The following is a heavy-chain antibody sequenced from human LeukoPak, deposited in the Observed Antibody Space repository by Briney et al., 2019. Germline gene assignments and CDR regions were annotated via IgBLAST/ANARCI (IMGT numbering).Heavy chain of an antibody. J-gene: IGHJ4*02. CDR1: GGSFSGYY. V-gene: IGHV4-34*01. CDR3: VTYYFDSSGPKKDY. D-gene: IGHD3-22*01. Sequence: SETLSLTCAVYGGSFSGYYWSWIRQPPGKGLEWLGEINHSGSTNYNPSLKSRVTISVDTSKKQFSLKLSSVTAADTAVYYCVTYYFDSSGPKKDYWGQGTLVTVSS. CDR2: INHSGST.